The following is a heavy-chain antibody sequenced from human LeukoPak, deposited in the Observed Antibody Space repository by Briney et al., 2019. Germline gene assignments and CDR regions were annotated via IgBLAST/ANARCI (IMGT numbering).Heavy chain of an antibody. CDR3: ARDYYYDNSGYRYFDY. D-gene: IGHD3-22*01. Sequence: SETLSLTCTVSGGSISSGSYYWNWIRQPAGKGLEWIGRIYTSGSTNYNPSLKSRVTISLDTSKNQFSLKLSSVTAADMAVYYCARDYYYDNSGYRYFDYWGQGTLVTVSS. J-gene: IGHJ4*02. CDR2: IYTSGST. CDR1: GGSISSGSYY. V-gene: IGHV4-61*02.